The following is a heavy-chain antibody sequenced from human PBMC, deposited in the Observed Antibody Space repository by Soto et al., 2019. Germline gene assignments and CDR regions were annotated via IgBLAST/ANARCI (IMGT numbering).Heavy chain of an antibody. D-gene: IGHD1-26*01. CDR3: ATYAWEDFDY. Sequence: SVKVSGKASGGTFSSYAISWVRQAPGQGLEWMGGIIPIFGTANYAQKFQGRVTITADKSTSTAYMELSSLKASDTAMYYCATYAWEDFDYWGQGTLVTVSS. CDR2: IIPIFGTA. J-gene: IGHJ4*02. V-gene: IGHV1-69*06. CDR1: GGTFSSYA.